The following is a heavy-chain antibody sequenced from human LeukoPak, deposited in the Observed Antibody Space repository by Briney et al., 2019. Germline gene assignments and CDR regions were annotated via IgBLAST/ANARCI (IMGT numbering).Heavy chain of an antibody. CDR3: AKVFRGVVAGTYFDY. Sequence: PGGSLRLSCAASGFTFDDYAMHWVRQAPGKGLEWVSLISGDGGSTFYADSVKGRFTISRDNSKNSLYLQMNSLRAEDTALYYCAKVFRGVVAGTYFDYWGQGTLVTVSS. CDR1: GFTFDDYA. V-gene: IGHV3-43*02. J-gene: IGHJ4*02. CDR2: ISGDGGST. D-gene: IGHD6-19*01.